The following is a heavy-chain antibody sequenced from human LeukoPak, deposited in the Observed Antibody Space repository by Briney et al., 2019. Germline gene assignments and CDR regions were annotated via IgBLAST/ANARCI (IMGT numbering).Heavy chain of an antibody. CDR1: GFTFSNFW. V-gene: IGHV3-7*04. J-gene: IGHJ4*02. CDR2: IHPEGNEK. Sequence: GGSLRLSCAVSGFTFSNFWMSWFRQAPARGLEWVANIHPEGNEKYHVESVKGPFTISRDNAKNSLFLQMNGLRVEDTAVYYCARGDAFSGDHWGQGTLVTVSS. CDR3: ARGDAFSGDH.